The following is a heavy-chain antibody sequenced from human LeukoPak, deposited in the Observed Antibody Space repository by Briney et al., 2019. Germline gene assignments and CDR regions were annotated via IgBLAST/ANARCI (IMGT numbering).Heavy chain of an antibody. J-gene: IGHJ4*02. CDR3: ARTGYYYDSSGYYPLDY. D-gene: IGHD3-22*01. Sequence: GGSLRLSCAASGFTVSSNYMSWVRQAPGKGLEWVSILYSGGSTYYADSVKGRFTISRDNSKNTLYLQMNSLRAEDTAVYYCARTGYYYDSSGYYPLDYWGQGTLVTVSS. CDR1: GFTVSSNY. CDR2: LYSGGST. V-gene: IGHV3-53*01.